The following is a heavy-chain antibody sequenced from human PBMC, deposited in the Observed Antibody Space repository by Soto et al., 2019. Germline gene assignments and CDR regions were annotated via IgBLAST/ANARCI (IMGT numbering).Heavy chain of an antibody. D-gene: IGHD1-26*01. CDR1: GFSFGEYA. V-gene: IGHV3-49*04. CDR2: IRTKTNGGTA. Sequence: GSLRLSCTTSGFSFGEYAMAWVRQAPGRGLEWVGFIRTKTNGGTADYVASVKGRFTISRDDSKNIAYLHMNSLKIDDTAIYYCSRLVGALDYWGQGTHFPVSS. J-gene: IGHJ4*02. CDR3: SRLVGALDY.